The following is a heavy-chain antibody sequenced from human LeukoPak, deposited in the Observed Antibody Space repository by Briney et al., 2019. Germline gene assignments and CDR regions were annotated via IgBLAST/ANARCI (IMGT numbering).Heavy chain of an antibody. J-gene: IGHJ4*02. Sequence: ASVKVSCKASGYTFTSYGISWVRQAPGQRLEWMGWINAGNGNTKYSQKFQGRVTITRDTSASTAYMELSSLRSEDTAVYYCARDDYGDYGVDYWGQGTLVTVSS. CDR2: INAGNGNT. CDR3: ARDDYGDYGVDY. CDR1: GYTFTSYG. D-gene: IGHD4-17*01. V-gene: IGHV1-3*01.